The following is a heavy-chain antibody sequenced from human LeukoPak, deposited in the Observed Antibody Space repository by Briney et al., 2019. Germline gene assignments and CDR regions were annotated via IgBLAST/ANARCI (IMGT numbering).Heavy chain of an antibody. D-gene: IGHD3-3*01. Sequence: GASVKVSCKASGYTFTNYGISWVRQAPGQGREWMGWISAYSGNTNYAQNLQGRVTMTTDTSTSTAYMELRSLRSDDTAVYYCARAPDDYDFWSGPFDYWGRGTLVTVSS. V-gene: IGHV1-18*01. CDR3: ARAPDDYDFWSGPFDY. J-gene: IGHJ4*02. CDR2: ISAYSGNT. CDR1: GYTFTNYG.